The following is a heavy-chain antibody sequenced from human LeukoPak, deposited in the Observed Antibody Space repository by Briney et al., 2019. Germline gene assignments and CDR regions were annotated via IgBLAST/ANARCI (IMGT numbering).Heavy chain of an antibody. V-gene: IGHV4-39*01. CDR3: ARRTLVVPAAQPYNWFDP. D-gene: IGHD2-2*01. J-gene: IGHJ5*02. Sequence: SETLSLTCTVSGGSISSSSYYWGWIRQPPGKGLEWIGSIYYSGSTYYNPSLKSRVTISVDTSKNQFSLKLSSVTAADPAVYYCARRTLVVPAAQPYNWFDPWGQGTLVTVSS. CDR2: IYYSGST. CDR1: GGSISSSSYY.